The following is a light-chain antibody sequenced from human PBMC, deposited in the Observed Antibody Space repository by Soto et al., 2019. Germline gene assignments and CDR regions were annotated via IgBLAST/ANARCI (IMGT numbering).Light chain of an antibody. CDR2: DAS. V-gene: IGKV3-15*01. CDR1: QYINTR. CDR3: QQFNNSPRT. Sequence: EIVLTQSPATLSSFPGDRVTLSCRASQYINTRLAWYQHRPGQAPRLLIYDASTRATDIPARFSGSGSGTEFTLTIRSLKPEDFAVYYCQQFNNSPRTFGQGTKVDIK. J-gene: IGKJ1*01.